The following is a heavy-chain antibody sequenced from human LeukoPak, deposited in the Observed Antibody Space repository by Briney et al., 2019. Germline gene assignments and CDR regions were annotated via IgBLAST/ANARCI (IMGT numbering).Heavy chain of an antibody. Sequence: GGSLRLSCAASGFTFSSYAMSWVRQAPGKGLEWVSAISGSGGSTYYADSVKGRFTISRDNSKSTLYLQMNSLRAEDTAVYYCAKRHYYGSGSYYNWGQGTLVTVPS. CDR2: ISGSGGST. J-gene: IGHJ4*02. D-gene: IGHD3-10*01. CDR3: AKRHYYGSGSYYN. V-gene: IGHV3-23*01. CDR1: GFTFSSYA.